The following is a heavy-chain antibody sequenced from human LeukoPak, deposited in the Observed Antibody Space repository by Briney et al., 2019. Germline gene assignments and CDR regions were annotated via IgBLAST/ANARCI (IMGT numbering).Heavy chain of an antibody. J-gene: IGHJ4*02. D-gene: IGHD2-21*01. CDR2: INQDGSEK. CDR1: GFTFGNFW. Sequence: PGGSLRLSCAGSGFTFGNFWMNWVRQAPGKGLEWVAHINQDGSEKYYVDSVKGRFAISRDDAKNSLYLQMNSLRADDTAIYYCARDNDWLDYWGQGTLVTVSS. CDR3: ARDNDWLDY. V-gene: IGHV3-7*01.